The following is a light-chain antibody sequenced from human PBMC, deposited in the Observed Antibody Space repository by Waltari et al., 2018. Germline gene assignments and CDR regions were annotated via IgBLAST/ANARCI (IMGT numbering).Light chain of an antibody. Sequence: DIQLTQSPSFLSASVGDRVTITFRASQGISSYLAWYQQKPGKAPKLLIYAASTLQSGVPSRFSGSGSGTEFTLTISSLQPEDFATYYCQQLGTFGQGTKVEIK. J-gene: IGKJ1*01. V-gene: IGKV1-9*01. CDR1: QGISSY. CDR2: AAS. CDR3: QQLGT.